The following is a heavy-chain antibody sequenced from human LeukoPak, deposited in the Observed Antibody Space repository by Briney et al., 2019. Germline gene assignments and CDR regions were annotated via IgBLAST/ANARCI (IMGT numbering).Heavy chain of an antibody. CDR1: GFTFSSYA. V-gene: IGHV3-30-3*01. J-gene: IGHJ6*02. CDR2: ISYDGSNK. Sequence: GRSLRLSCAASGFTFSSYAMHWVRQAPGKGLEGVAVISYDGSNKYYADSVKGRFTISRDNSKNTLYLQMNSLRAVDTAVYYCARAPWYCSGGSCYKYYYYGMDVWGQGTTVTVSS. D-gene: IGHD2-15*01. CDR3: ARAPWYCSGGSCYKYYYYGMDV.